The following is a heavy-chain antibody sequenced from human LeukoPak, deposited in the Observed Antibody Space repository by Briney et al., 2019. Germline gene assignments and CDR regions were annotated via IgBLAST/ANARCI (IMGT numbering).Heavy chain of an antibody. V-gene: IGHV3-15*01. D-gene: IGHD6-13*01. CDR1: GFTFSNAW. Sequence: PGGSLRPSCAASGFTFSNAWMSWVRQAPGKGLEWVGRVKSKTDGGTIDYAAPVKGRFTISRDDSKNTLYLQMSSLKTEDAAVYYCTTYPYSRRDFCYWGQGTLVTVSS. CDR2: VKSKTDGGTI. CDR3: TTYPYSRRDFCY. J-gene: IGHJ4*02.